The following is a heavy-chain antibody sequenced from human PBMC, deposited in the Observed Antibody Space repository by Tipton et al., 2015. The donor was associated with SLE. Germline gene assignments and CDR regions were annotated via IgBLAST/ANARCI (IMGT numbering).Heavy chain of an antibody. CDR2: IYYSGST. Sequence: TLSLTCTVSGGSISSYYWSWIRQPPGKGLEWIGYIYYSGSTNYNPSLKSRVTISVDTSTNQISLKLSSVTAADTAVYYCARSSIPHRYYYMDVWGKGTTVTVSS. D-gene: IGHD2-2*02. V-gene: IGHV4-59*01. J-gene: IGHJ6*03. CDR1: GGSISSYY. CDR3: ARSSIPHRYYYMDV.